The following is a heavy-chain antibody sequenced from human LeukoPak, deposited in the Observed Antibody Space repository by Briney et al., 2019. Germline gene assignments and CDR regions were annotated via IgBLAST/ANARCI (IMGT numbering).Heavy chain of an antibody. CDR2: IWYGGSNT. Sequence: GGSLRLSCAASGFTFSTYGMHWVRQAPGKGLEWVAVIWYGGSNTYYADSVKGRFTISRDNSKNTLYLQMNSLRAEDTAVYYCAKAHVAYSGSYALDYWGQGTLVTVSS. J-gene: IGHJ4*02. CDR1: GFTFSTYG. CDR3: AKAHVAYSGSYALDY. V-gene: IGHV3-30*02. D-gene: IGHD1-26*01.